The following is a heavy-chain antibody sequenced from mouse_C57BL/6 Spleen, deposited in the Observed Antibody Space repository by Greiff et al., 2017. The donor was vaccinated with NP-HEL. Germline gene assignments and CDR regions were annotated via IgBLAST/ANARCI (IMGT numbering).Heavy chain of an antibody. V-gene: IGHV1-26*01. Sequence: EVQLQQSGPELVKPGASVKISCKASGYTFTDYYMNWVKQSHGKSLEWIGDINPNNGGTSYNQKFKGKATLTVDKSSSTAYRELRSLTSEDSAVYYWARASLITTVVATDFDYWGQGTTLTVSS. CDR1: GYTFTDYY. D-gene: IGHD1-1*01. CDR3: ARASLITTVVATDFDY. CDR2: INPNNGGT. J-gene: IGHJ2*01.